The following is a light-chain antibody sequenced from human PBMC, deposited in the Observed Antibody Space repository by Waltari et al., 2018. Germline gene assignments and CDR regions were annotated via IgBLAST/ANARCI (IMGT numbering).Light chain of an antibody. CDR2: DAS. CDR3: QKYGTLPAT. J-gene: IGKJ1*01. Sequence: EMVLTQSPGSLSLSPGESATLSCRASESVRRTLAWYQQKPGQAPRLVIYDASSRATGIPDRFSGSESGTDFSLTISRLEAEDFAVYYCQKYGTLPATFGQGTKVEVK. V-gene: IGKV3-20*01. CDR1: ESVRRT.